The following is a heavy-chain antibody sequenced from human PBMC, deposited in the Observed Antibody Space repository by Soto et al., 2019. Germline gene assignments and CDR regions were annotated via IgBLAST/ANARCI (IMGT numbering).Heavy chain of an antibody. V-gene: IGHV3-30-3*01. CDR3: ARGTTTSAFSAMDV. J-gene: IGHJ6*02. CDR1: GFTFSYHA. CDR2: ISYDGDNK. Sequence: QVQLVESGGGVVQPGRALRRSCAASGFTFSYHALNWVRQAPGKGLEWVAVISYDGDNKYIAESVKGRFTISRDNSKNTVSLQMNSLRTEDTAIYFCARGTTTSAFSAMDVWGQGTTVTVSS. D-gene: IGHD1-1*01.